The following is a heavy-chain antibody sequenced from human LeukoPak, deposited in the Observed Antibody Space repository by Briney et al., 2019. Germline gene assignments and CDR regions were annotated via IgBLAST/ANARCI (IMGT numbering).Heavy chain of an antibody. J-gene: IGHJ1*01. V-gene: IGHV1-46*01. D-gene: IGHD6-19*01. CDR1: GYTFTSYY. Sequence: ASVKVSCKASGYTFTSYYMHWVRQAPGQGLEWMGIINPSGGSTSYAQKFQGRVTMTRDTSTSTVYMELSSLRSEDTAVYYCARLPGYSSGWYPEEEHWGQGTLVTVSS. CDR3: ARLPGYSSGWYPEEEH. CDR2: INPSGGST.